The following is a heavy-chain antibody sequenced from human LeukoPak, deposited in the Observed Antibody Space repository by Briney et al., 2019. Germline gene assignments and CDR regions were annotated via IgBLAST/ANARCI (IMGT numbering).Heavy chain of an antibody. D-gene: IGHD3-10*01. CDR1: GGSITNFY. V-gene: IGHV4-59*01. CDR2: ISHDGRT. Sequence: SETLSLTCTVSGGSITNFYWHWIRQSPGKGLEWIGYISHDGRTFYLPSLKSRVTMSVATSKNQFSLRLTSVTAAVTAIYYCAWSYYYDTTFDYWGQGTLVTVSS. J-gene: IGHJ4*02. CDR3: AWSYYYDTTFDY.